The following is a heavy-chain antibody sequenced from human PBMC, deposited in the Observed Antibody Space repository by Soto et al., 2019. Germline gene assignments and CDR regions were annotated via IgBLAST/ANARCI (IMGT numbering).Heavy chain of an antibody. D-gene: IGHD6-13*01. CDR1: GGSISTYY. Sequence: SEPLSLTFSVSGGSISTYYWSWIRQPAGKGLEWIGRVYSSRNTNYNPSLNSRVTMSVDTSKKQFSLKLSSVTAADTAVYYCAIGAAAGVDYGMAGSGKGTTVTVSA. V-gene: IGHV4-4*07. J-gene: IGHJ6*04. CDR3: AIGAAAGVDYGMAG. CDR2: VYSSRNT.